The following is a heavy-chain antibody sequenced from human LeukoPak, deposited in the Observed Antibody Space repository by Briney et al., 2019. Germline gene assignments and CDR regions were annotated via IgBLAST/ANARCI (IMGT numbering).Heavy chain of an antibody. CDR3: ARHGSVVVVPAANKYNWFDP. D-gene: IGHD2-2*01. CDR1: GGSISSCY. CDR2: IYTSGST. J-gene: IGHJ5*02. V-gene: IGHV4-4*09. Sequence: SETLSLTCTVSGGSISSCYWSWIRQPPGKGLEWIGYIYTSGSTNYNPSLKSRVTISVDTSKNQFSLKLSSVTAADTAVYYCARHGSVVVVPAANKYNWFDPWGQGTLVTVSS.